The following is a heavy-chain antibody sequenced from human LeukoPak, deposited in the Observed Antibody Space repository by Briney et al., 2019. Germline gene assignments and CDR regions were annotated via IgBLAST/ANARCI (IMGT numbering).Heavy chain of an antibody. CDR1: GGSFSGYY. Sequence: TSETLSLTCAVYGGSFSGYYWSWIRQPPGKGLEWIGEINHSGSTNYNPSLKSRATISVDTSKNQFSLKLSSVTAADTAVYYCARALVRWTPCWSDPWGQGTLVTVSS. V-gene: IGHV4-34*01. CDR2: INHSGST. J-gene: IGHJ5*02. CDR3: ARALVRWTPCWSDP. D-gene: IGHD4-23*01.